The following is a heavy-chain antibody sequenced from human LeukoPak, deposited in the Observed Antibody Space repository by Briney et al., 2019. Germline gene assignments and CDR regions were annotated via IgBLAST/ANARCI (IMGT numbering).Heavy chain of an antibody. V-gene: IGHV1-3*01. CDR1: GYTFTSYA. Sequence: ASVKVSCKASGYTFTSYAMHWVRQAPGQRLEWMGWINAGNGNTKYSQKFQGRVTITRDTSASTAYIELSSLRSEDTAVYYCARPRIYSSSWRHEEVYFDYWGQGTLVTVSS. CDR3: ARPRIYSSSWRHEEVYFDY. CDR2: INAGNGNT. D-gene: IGHD6-13*01. J-gene: IGHJ4*02.